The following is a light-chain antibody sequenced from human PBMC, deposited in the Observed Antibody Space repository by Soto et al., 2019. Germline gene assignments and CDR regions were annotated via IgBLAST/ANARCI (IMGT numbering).Light chain of an antibody. J-gene: IGLJ2*01. V-gene: IGLV2-14*01. CDR2: EVS. CDR1: SSDVGAHNF. Sequence: QSALTQPASVSGSPGQSITISCTGTSSDVGAHNFVSWYQQHPGKAPKLMIYEVSNRPSGVSDRFSGSKSGNTASLTISGLQAEDEADYYCASYTSSSTSVIFGRGTKLTVL. CDR3: ASYTSSSTSVI.